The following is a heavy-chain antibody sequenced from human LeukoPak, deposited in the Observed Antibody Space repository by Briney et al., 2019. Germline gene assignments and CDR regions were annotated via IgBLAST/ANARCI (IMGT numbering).Heavy chain of an antibody. V-gene: IGHV3-11*01. CDR3: ARERGGNYFTFDI. D-gene: IGHD2-21*01. CDR2: IRSRGRTT. J-gene: IGHJ3*02. CDR1: GFNVSDYY. Sequence: GGSLRLSCAVSGFNVSDYYMSWIRQAPGKGLEWLSNIRSRGRTTHYADSLKGRFAISRDDAKNLLFLQMNSLSAVDTAVYFCARERGGNYFTFDIWGQGTILTVSS.